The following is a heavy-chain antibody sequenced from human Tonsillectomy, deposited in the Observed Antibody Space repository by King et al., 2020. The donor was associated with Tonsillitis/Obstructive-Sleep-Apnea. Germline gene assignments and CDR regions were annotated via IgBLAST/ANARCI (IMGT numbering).Heavy chain of an antibody. J-gene: IGHJ4*02. V-gene: IGHV1-18*01. Sequence: VQLVESGAEVKKPGASVKVSCKASGYTFPNYGISWVRQAPGQGLEWMGWISPYNGHTNYAQKLQGRLTMTTDTSTSTAYLELRSLRSDDTAVYYCARDSMSHYYDSRGYYTFNYWGQGTLVTVSS. D-gene: IGHD3-22*01. CDR2: ISPYNGHT. CDR1: GYTFPNYG. CDR3: ARDSMSHYYDSRGYYTFNY.